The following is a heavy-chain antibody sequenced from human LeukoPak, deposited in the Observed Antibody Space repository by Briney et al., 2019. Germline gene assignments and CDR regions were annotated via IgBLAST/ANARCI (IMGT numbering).Heavy chain of an antibody. CDR3: ARAIKYYYDSSGYYYAPNWFDP. V-gene: IGHV4-34*01. CDR1: GGSFSGYY. D-gene: IGHD3-22*01. Sequence: SETLPLTCAVYGGSFSGYYWSWIRQPPGKGLEWIGEINHSGSTNYNPSLKSRVTISVDTSENQFSLKLSSVTAADTAVYYCARAIKYYYDSSGYYYAPNWFDPWGQGTLVTVSS. J-gene: IGHJ5*02. CDR2: INHSGST.